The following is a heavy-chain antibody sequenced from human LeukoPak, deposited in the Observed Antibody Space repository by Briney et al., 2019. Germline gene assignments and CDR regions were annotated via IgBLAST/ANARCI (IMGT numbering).Heavy chain of an antibody. Sequence: ASVKVSCKASGYTFTSYAMNWVRQAPGQGLEWMGWINPNSGGTNYAQKFQGRVTMTRDTSISTAYMELSRLRSDDTAVYYCARDIGYCSSTSCYPFFDYWGQGTLVTVSS. CDR1: GYTFTSYA. J-gene: IGHJ4*02. D-gene: IGHD2-2*01. CDR3: ARDIGYCSSTSCYPFFDY. V-gene: IGHV1-2*02. CDR2: INPNSGGT.